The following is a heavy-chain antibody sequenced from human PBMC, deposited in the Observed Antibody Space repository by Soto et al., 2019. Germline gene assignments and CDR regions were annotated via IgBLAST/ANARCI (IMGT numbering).Heavy chain of an antibody. V-gene: IGHV1-69*02. Sequence: QVQLVQSGAEVKKPGSSVKVSCKASGGTFSSYTISWVRQAPGQGLEWMGRIIPILGIANYAQKFQGRVTLTADKSTSTAYMELSSLRSEDTAVYYCASETGSYYYYYMDVWGKGTTVTVSS. CDR3: ASETGSYYYYYMDV. CDR2: IIPILGIA. J-gene: IGHJ6*03. D-gene: IGHD3-9*01. CDR1: GGTFSSYT.